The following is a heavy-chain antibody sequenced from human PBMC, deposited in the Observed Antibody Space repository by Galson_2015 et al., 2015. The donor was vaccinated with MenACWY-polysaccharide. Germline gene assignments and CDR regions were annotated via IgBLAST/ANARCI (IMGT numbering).Heavy chain of an antibody. J-gene: IGHJ4*02. D-gene: IGHD4-11*01. V-gene: IGHV4-59*01. CDR3: ARDNNNYEDY. CDR2: VHYSGST. CDR1: GGSISSYF. Sequence: ETLSLTCTVSGGSISSYFWSWIRQPPGKGLEWIGYVHYSGSTNYNPSLKSRVTMSLDTSKNQFSLNLRSVTAADTAVYYCARDNNNYEDYWGQGTLVTVSS.